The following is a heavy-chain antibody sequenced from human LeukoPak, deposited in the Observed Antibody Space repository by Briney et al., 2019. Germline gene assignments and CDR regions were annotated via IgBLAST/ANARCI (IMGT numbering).Heavy chain of an antibody. Sequence: ASVKASCKASGYTLTGYYMHWVRRAPGQGLEWMVWINPNSGGTNYAQQFQGRVTMTRDTSISTACMELSRLRSDDTAVYYCAREDYYDSSGYYPNWFDPWGQGTLVTVSS. V-gene: IGHV1-2*02. CDR3: AREDYYDSSGYYPNWFDP. J-gene: IGHJ5*02. CDR2: INPNSGGT. CDR1: GYTLTGYY. D-gene: IGHD3-22*01.